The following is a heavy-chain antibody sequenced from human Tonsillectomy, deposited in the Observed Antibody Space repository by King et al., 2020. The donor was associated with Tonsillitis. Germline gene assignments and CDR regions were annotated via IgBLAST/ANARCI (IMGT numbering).Heavy chain of an antibody. D-gene: IGHD1-1*01. J-gene: IGHJ4*02. V-gene: IGHV1-69*09. CDR2: IIPVLGTA. Sequence: QLVQSGAEVKKPGSSVKVSCKASGGTFNNYAISWVRQAPGQGLEWMGRIIPVLGTAKYAQKFQGRVMITADKATTTVNMEMSSLTSEDTAIYFCARTLAATRGYYFDYWGKGSPVTVSS. CDR3: ARTLAATRGYYFDY. CDR1: GGTFNNYA.